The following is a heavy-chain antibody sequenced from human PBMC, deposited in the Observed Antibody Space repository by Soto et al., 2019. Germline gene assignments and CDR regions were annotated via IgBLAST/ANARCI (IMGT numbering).Heavy chain of an antibody. Sequence: QVQLVQSGAEVKKPGASVKVSCKASGYTFTSYGISWVRQAPGQGLEWMGWISAYNGNTNCAQKLQGRVTMTTDTSTSTAYMELRSLRSDDTAVYYCARAPYCTNGVCYQDVGIDVWGQGTTVTVSS. V-gene: IGHV1-18*01. J-gene: IGHJ6*02. D-gene: IGHD2-8*01. CDR2: ISAYNGNT. CDR1: GYTFTSYG. CDR3: ARAPYCTNGVCYQDVGIDV.